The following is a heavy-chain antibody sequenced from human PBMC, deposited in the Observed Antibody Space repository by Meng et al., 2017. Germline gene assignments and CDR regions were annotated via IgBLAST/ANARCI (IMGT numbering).Heavy chain of an antibody. CDR1: GGSFSGYY. D-gene: IGHD3-9*01. Sequence: QVHLQRWGSGLLKPSETLSLPCAVDGGSFSGYYWSWIRQPPGKGLEWIGEINHSGSTNYNPSLKSRVTISVDTSKNQFSLKLSSVTAADTAVYYCARGRYFDWLSYRYYFDYWGQGTLVTVSS. CDR3: ARGRYFDWLSYRYYFDY. CDR2: INHSGST. J-gene: IGHJ4*02. V-gene: IGHV4-34*01.